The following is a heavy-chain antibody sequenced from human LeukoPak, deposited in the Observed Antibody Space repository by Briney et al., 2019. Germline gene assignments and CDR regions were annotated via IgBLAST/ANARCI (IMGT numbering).Heavy chain of an antibody. CDR2: ISSNSRNI. D-gene: IGHD1-1*01. J-gene: IGHJ5*02. CDR1: GFTFTSYS. V-gene: IGHV3-48*02. CDR3: ASNVESFDP. Sequence: GGSLRLSCAASGFTFTSYSMNWVRQAPGKGLEWVSYISSNSRNIYYADSVKGRFTISRGNAKNSLYLQMSSLRDEDTAVYYCASNVESFDPWGQGTLVTVSS.